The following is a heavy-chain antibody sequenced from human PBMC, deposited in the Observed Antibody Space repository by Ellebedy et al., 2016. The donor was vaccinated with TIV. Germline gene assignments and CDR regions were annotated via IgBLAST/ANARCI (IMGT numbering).Heavy chain of an antibody. CDR1: GFPFSNYG. J-gene: IGHJ4*02. D-gene: IGHD6-19*01. CDR3: AKDQGEQWLIYYFDY. CDR2: LSHDENNK. V-gene: IGHV3-30*18. Sequence: PGGSLRLSCAASGFPFSNYGMHWVRQAPGKGLEWVAVLSHDENNKYYADSVKGRFTISRDNSKNTLYLQMNSLRAEDTAVYYCAKDQGEQWLIYYFDYWGQGTLVTVSS.